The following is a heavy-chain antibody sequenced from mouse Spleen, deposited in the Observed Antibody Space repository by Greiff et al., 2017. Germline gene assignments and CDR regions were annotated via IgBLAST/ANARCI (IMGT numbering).Heavy chain of an antibody. CDR3: ARLDYGTGFAY. CDR1: GYTFTDYN. CDR2: INPNNGGT. V-gene: IGHV1-18*01. D-gene: IGHD1-2*01. J-gene: IGHJ3*01. Sequence: VQLKESGPELVKPGASVKIPCKASGYTFTDYNMDWVKQSHGKSLEWIGDINPNNGGTIYNQKFKGKATLTVDKSSSTAYMELRSLTSEDTAVYYCARLDYGTGFAYWGQGTLVTVSA.